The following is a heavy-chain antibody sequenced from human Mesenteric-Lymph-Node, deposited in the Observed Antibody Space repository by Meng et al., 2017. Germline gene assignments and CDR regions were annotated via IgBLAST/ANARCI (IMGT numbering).Heavy chain of an antibody. CDR3: ARAGIAAAGTIDY. D-gene: IGHD6-13*01. CDR1: EYTFNAYY. V-gene: IGHV1-2*02. J-gene: IGHJ4*02. CDR2: INPKSGDT. Sequence: ASVKVSCKASEYTFNAYYLHWVRQAPGQSLEWMGWINPKSGDTYAEKFQGRVTMTRDTAISTAYMELSRLKYDDTAVYYCARAGIAAAGTIDYWGQGTLVTVSS.